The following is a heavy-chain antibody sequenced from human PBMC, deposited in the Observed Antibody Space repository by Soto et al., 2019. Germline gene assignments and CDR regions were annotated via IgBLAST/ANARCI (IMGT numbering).Heavy chain of an antibody. V-gene: IGHV1-8*01. CDR3: ARGYCSGGSCFFFPYYMDV. CDR1: GYTFTSYD. CDR2: MNPNSGNT. Sequence: QVQLVQSGAEVKKPGASVKVSCKASGYTFTSYDINWVRQATGQGLEWMGWMNPNSGNTGYAQKFQGRVTMTRNTSISTAYMELSSLRSEDTAVYYCARGYCSGGSCFFFPYYMDVWGKGTTVTVSS. D-gene: IGHD2-15*01. J-gene: IGHJ6*03.